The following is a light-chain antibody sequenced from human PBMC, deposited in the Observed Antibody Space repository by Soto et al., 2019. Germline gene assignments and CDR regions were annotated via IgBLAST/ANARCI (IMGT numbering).Light chain of an antibody. CDR2: EVS. Sequence: QSALTQPASVSGSPGQSITISCTGTSSDVGGYNYVSWYQQHPGKAPKLMIYEVSNRPSGVSNRFSGSKSGNTASLTISGLQAEDEADHYCSSYTSSSTLEVFGGVTKLTVL. V-gene: IGLV2-14*01. CDR1: SSDVGGYNY. J-gene: IGLJ2*01. CDR3: SSYTSSSTLEV.